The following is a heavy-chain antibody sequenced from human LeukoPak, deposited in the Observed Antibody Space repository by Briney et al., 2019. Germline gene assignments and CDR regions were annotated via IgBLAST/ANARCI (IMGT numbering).Heavy chain of an antibody. CDR3: ARDLRPYCSSTSCFLDY. D-gene: IGHD2-2*01. J-gene: IGHJ4*02. CDR1: GGPFSCHS. Sequence: SGEVSFKGSGGPFSCHSFSWGRQAPGPGLGGMGGIIPIFGTANYAQKFQGRVTITADESTSTAYMELSSLRSEDTAVYYCARDLRPYCSSTSCFLDYWGQGTLVTVSS. CDR2: IIPIFGTA. V-gene: IGHV1-69*13.